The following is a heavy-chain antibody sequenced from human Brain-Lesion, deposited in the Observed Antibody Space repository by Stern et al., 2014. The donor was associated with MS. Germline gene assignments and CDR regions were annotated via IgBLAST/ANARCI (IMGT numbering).Heavy chain of an antibody. CDR2: VNNDGRRT. D-gene: IGHD3-10*01. Sequence: EVQLEESGGGLVQPGGSLRLSCAASGFTFSNYWMHWVRQAQGKGLVWVSRVNNDGRRTSYADSVKGRFTMSRDNAKNTLYLQMNSLRVEDTAIYYCARGERWFDSWGQGTLVTVSS. V-gene: IGHV3-74*02. CDR3: ARGERWFDS. J-gene: IGHJ5*01. CDR1: GFTFSNYW.